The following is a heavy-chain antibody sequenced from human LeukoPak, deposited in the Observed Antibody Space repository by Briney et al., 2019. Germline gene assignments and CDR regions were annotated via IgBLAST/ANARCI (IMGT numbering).Heavy chain of an antibody. CDR2: IYSGDSV. J-gene: IGHJ3*02. CDR3: ARNLGATGPHDAFDI. Sequence: GGSLRLSCAASGFTVSSNYMSWVRQAPGKGLERVSVIYSGDSVYYADSVKGRFTISRDNSKNTLYLQMNSLRAEDTAVYYCARNLGATGPHDAFDIWGQGTMVTVSS. D-gene: IGHD1-26*01. V-gene: IGHV3-53*01. CDR1: GFTVSSNY.